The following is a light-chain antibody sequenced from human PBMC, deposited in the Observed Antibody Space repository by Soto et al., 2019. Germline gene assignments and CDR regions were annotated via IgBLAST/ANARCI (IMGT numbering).Light chain of an antibody. CDR3: SSFAGNNNLV. J-gene: IGLJ2*01. Sequence: QSALTQPPSASGSPGQSVTISCTGTSSDVGGYTYVSWYQQHPGKAPKLMISEVSKRPSGVPDSFSGSKSGNTASLTVSGLQSDDEAYYYCSSFAGNNNLVFGGGTKPTVL. CDR1: SSDVGGYTY. CDR2: EVS. V-gene: IGLV2-8*01.